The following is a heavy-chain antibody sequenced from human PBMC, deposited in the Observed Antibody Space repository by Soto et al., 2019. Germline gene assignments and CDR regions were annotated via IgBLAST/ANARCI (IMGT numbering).Heavy chain of an antibody. CDR3: AKAYYYDSSGYYDNYYAMDV. V-gene: IGHV3-30*18. CDR2: ISNDGTNQ. CDR1: GFTLSGFA. Sequence: GGSLRLSCDASGFTLSGFAMHWVRQAPGQGLEWVAVISNDGTNQYYSESVKGRFTISRDNSKNTLYLQMNNLRAEDTAVYYCAKAYYYDSSGYYDNYYAMDVWGQGTTVTVSS. J-gene: IGHJ6*02. D-gene: IGHD3-22*01.